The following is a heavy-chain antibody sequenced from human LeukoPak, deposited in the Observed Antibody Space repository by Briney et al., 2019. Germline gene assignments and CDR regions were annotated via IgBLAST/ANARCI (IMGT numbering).Heavy chain of an antibody. CDR1: GFTFSDHY. CDR3: SRAWAAGKHYVGY. CDR2: SRNKARGYTT. J-gene: IGHJ4*02. D-gene: IGHD2-15*01. V-gene: IGHV3-72*01. Sequence: PGGSLRLSCAASGFTFSDHYMDWVRQAPGKGLEWVGRSRNKARGYTTEYAASVKGRFTISRDDSKNSVFLQRNSLKNEDTAVYYCSRAWAAGKHYVGYWGQGTLVTVSS.